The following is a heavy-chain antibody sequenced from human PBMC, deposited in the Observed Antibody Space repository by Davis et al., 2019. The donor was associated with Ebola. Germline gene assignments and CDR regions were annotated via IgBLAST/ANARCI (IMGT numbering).Heavy chain of an antibody. Sequence: GSLRLSCAVYGGSFSGYYWSWIRQPPGKGLEWIGEINHSGSTNYNPSLKSRVTISVDSSKNQFSLRLSSVTAADTAMYYCARVITFAGLIVTYLDSWGQGTLVTVSS. CDR2: INHSGST. D-gene: IGHD3-16*02. CDR3: ARVITFAGLIVTYLDS. V-gene: IGHV4-34*01. J-gene: IGHJ4*02. CDR1: GGSFSGYY.